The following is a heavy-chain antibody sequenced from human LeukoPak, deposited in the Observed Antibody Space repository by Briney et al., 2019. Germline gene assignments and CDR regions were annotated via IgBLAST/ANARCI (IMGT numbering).Heavy chain of an antibody. CDR2: INAGNGDT. CDR1: GYTFTSYA. V-gene: IGHV1-3*01. D-gene: IGHD1-1*01. CDR3: ARDRGGTGDFDY. Sequence: ASVKVSCKASGYTFTSYAMHWVRRAPGQRLEWMGWINAGNGDTKYSQKFQGRVTIARDTSASTAYMELSSLRSEDTAVYYCARDRGGTGDFDYWGRGTLVTVSS. J-gene: IGHJ4*02.